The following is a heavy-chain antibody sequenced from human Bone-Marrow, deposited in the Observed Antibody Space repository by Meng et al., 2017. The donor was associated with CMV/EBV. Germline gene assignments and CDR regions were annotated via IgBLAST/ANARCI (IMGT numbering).Heavy chain of an antibody. V-gene: IGHV1-8*01. D-gene: IGHD3-3*01. Sequence: ASVKVSCKASGYTFTSYDINWVRQATGQGLEWMGWMNPNSGNTGHAQKFQGRVTMTRNTSISTAYMELSSLRSEDTAVYYCARGKQYYDFWSGYLYWGQGTLVTVSS. CDR3: ARGKQYYDFWSGYLY. CDR1: GYTFTSYD. CDR2: MNPNSGNT. J-gene: IGHJ4*02.